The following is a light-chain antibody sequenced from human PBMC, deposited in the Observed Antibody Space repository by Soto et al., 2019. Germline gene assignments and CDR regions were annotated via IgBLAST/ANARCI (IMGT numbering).Light chain of an antibody. J-gene: IGKJ4*01. CDR1: QSIGKSY. Sequence: ETVLTQSPGTVSLSPGESATLSCRASQSIGKSYLAWFQHKPGQAPRLLIYGAPTRATGIPDRFRGSGSGTDFTLTVSRLESEDFAVYYCQQYAESPLTFGGGTKVEIK. CDR3: QQYAESPLT. V-gene: IGKV3-20*01. CDR2: GAP.